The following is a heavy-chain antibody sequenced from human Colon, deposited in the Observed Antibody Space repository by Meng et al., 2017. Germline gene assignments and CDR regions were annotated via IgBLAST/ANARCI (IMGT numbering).Heavy chain of an antibody. D-gene: IGHD1/OR15-1a*01. CDR1: GGSFRSGVYY. CDR3: GRMTSGTNSFDY. J-gene: IGHJ4*02. Sequence: VQQQTSGPGMECPLPALSLTFLFAGGSFRSGVYYWSWVRHQPERGLEWLWYILHSGTTSYNPSLKSRVTISVDTSKSQLSLNLNSVTAADTAVYYCGRMTSGTNSFDYWGQGTLVTVSS. CDR2: ILHSGTT. V-gene: IGHV4-31*03.